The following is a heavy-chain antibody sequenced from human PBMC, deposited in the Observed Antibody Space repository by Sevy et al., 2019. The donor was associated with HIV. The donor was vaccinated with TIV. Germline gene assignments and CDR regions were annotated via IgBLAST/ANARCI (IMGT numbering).Heavy chain of an antibody. CDR3: ARVGDYGGNSPYYYYYYGMDV. J-gene: IGHJ6*02. CDR2: ISSSSSTI. D-gene: IGHD4-17*01. Sequence: GGSLRLSCAASGFTFSSYSMNWVRQAPGKGLEWVSYISSSSSTIYYADSVKGRFTISRDNAKNSLYLQMNSLRDEDTAVYYCARVGDYGGNSPYYYYYYGMDVWGQGTTVTVSS. CDR1: GFTFSSYS. V-gene: IGHV3-48*02.